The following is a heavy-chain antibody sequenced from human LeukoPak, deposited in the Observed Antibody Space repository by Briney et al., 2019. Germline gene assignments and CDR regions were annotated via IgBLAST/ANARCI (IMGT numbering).Heavy chain of an antibody. Sequence: GGSLRLSCAASGFTVSFNYMTWVRQPPGKGLEWVSVIYSGGSTYYADSLKGRFTISRDIAKNTLYLQMNSLRAEDTGVYYCAKDHYWSIDYWGRGTLVTVSS. V-gene: IGHV3-53*01. CDR3: AKDHYWSIDY. D-gene: IGHD3-3*01. CDR2: IYSGGST. CDR1: GFTVSFNY. J-gene: IGHJ4*02.